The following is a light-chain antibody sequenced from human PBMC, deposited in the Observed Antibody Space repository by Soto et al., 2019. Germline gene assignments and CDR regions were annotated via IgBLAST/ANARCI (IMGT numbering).Light chain of an antibody. CDR2: GAF. J-gene: IGKJ2*01. V-gene: IGKV3-15*01. CDR3: QQYYNWYT. Sequence: ETVMTQSPATLSVSPGERATLSSRASHSVGTNLAWYQHKPGQAPRLLIYGAFTRATDVPARFSGSGSGTEFTLTINSLQSEDFAVYFCQQYYNWYTYGQGTKVEIK. CDR1: HSVGTN.